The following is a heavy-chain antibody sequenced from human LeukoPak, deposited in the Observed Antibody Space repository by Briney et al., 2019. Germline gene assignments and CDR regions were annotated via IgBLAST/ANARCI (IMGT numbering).Heavy chain of an antibody. V-gene: IGHV3-23*01. Sequence: GGSLRLSCAASGFTFNSYAMNWVRQAPGKGLEWVSAISGPGGSTYHADSVKGRFTVSRDNSKNTLYLQMNSLRAEDTAVYYCARPDGSSLGLGLDYWGQGTLVTVSS. J-gene: IGHJ4*02. CDR1: GFTFNSYA. D-gene: IGHD1-26*01. CDR3: ARPDGSSLGLGLDY. CDR2: ISGPGGST.